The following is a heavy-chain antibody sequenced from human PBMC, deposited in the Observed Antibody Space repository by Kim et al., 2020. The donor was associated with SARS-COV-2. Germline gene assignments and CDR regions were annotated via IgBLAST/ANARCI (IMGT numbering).Heavy chain of an antibody. CDR3: ARDRSGSYAFYYYGMDV. D-gene: IGHD1-26*01. V-gene: IGHV3-48*02. CDR2: ISSSSSTI. J-gene: IGHJ6*02. CDR1: GFTFSSYS. Sequence: LSLSCAASGFTFSSYSMNWVRQAPGKGLEWVSYISSSSSTIYYADSVKGRFTISRDNAKNSLYLQMNSLRDEDTAVYYCARDRSGSYAFYYYGMDVWGQGTTVTVSS.